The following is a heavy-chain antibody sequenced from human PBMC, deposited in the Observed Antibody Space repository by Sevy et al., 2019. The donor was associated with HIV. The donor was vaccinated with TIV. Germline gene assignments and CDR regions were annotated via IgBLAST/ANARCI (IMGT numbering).Heavy chain of an antibody. V-gene: IGHV3-7*01. CDR1: GFIFSSYW. CDR2: IKQDGSEK. CDR3: ARDTLGSRVPYGMDV. D-gene: IGHD3-10*01. Sequence: GGSLRLSCGASGFIFSSYWMSWVRQAPGKGLEWVANIKQDGSEKYYVDSVKGRVFISRDNAKNSLYMQVNSLRAEDTAIYYCARDTLGSRVPYGMDVWGQGTTVTVSS. J-gene: IGHJ6*02.